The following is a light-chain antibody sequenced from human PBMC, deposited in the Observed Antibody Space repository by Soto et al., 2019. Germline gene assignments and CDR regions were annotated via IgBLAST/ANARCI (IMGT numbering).Light chain of an antibody. CDR2: DVS. J-gene: IGLJ3*02. CDR1: SSDVGGYNY. CDR3: CSYAGSQTWV. Sequence: ALTQPRSVSGSPGQSVTISCTGTSSDVGGYNYVSWYQQHPGKAPKLIIYDVSKRPSGVPDRFSGSRSGNTASLTISGLQAEDEADYYCCSYAGSQTWVFGGGTKLTVL. V-gene: IGLV2-11*01.